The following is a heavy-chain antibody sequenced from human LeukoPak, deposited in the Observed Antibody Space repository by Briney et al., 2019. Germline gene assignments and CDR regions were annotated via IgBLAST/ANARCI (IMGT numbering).Heavy chain of an antibody. Sequence: SGGSLRLSCAASGFTFSSYAMHWVRQAPGKGLEYVSAISSNGGSTYYANSVKGRFTITRDNSKNTLYLQMGSLRAEDMAVYYCARNLGPRVTLPFDYWGQGTLVTVSS. V-gene: IGHV3-64*01. J-gene: IGHJ4*02. CDR1: GFTFSSYA. CDR2: ISSNGGST. CDR3: ARNLGPRVTLPFDY. D-gene: IGHD5-18*01.